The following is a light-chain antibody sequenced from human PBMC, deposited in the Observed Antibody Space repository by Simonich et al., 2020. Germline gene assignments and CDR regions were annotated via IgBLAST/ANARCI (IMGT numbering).Light chain of an antibody. CDR3: QSYDSSNPVV. CDR2: EAN. V-gene: IGLV6-57*03. Sequence: NFMLTQPHSVSESPGKTVTISCTRSSGSIASNYVQWYQQRPGSAPTTVIYEANQRPSGVPARFSGSIDSSSNSASLTISGLKTEDEADYYCQSYDSSNPVVFGGGTKLTVL. CDR1: SGSIASNY. J-gene: IGLJ2*01.